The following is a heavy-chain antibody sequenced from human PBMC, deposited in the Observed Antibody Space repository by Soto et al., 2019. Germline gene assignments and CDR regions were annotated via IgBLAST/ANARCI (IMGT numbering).Heavy chain of an antibody. D-gene: IGHD3-10*01. J-gene: IGHJ6*02. CDR3: ASLHYYGSGSYSFSDV. V-gene: IGHV3-7*05. Sequence: GGSLRLSCAASGFTFSSYWMSWVRQAPGKGLEWVANIKQDGSEKYYVDSVKGRFTISRDNAKNSLYLQMNSLRAEDTAVYYCASLHYYGSGSYSFSDVWGQGTTVTVSS. CDR1: GFTFSSYW. CDR2: IKQDGSEK.